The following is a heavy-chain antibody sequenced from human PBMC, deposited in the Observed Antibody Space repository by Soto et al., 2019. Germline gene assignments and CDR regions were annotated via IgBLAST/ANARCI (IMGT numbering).Heavy chain of an antibody. J-gene: IGHJ6*02. CDR3: ARAGVLLWFGHYYGMDV. V-gene: IGHV4-34*01. CDR1: GGSFSGYY. Sequence: PSETLSLTCAVYGGSFSGYYWSWIRQPPGKGLEWIGEVNHSGSTNYKPSLTMGVTISVDTSKNQFSLKLSSVIAADTAVYYCARAGVLLWFGHYYGMDVWGQGTTVTVSS. D-gene: IGHD3-10*01. CDR2: VNHSGST.